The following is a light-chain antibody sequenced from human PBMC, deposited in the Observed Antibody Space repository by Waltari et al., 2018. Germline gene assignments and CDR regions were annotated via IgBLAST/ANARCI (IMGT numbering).Light chain of an antibody. V-gene: IGKV4-1*01. CDR1: QRVLYSSNNKNY. J-gene: IGKJ4*01. CDR2: WAS. CDR3: QQYYTVPPHT. Sequence: DIAMTQSPDSLAVSLGERATINCKSSQRVLYSSNNKNYLAWYQQKPGQPPKLLIYWASTRESGVPDRFSGSGSGTDFTLTISSLQAEDVAVYYCQQYYTVPPHTFGGGTKVEIK.